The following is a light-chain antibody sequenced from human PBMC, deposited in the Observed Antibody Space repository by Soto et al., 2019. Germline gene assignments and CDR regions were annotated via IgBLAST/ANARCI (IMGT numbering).Light chain of an antibody. J-gene: IGKJ5*01. CDR2: DGS. CDR1: QSVSNIY. V-gene: IGKV3-20*01. Sequence: LVLTHSPGTLSLSPLETATLSFRASQSVSNIYLGWYQQKPGQAPRLLIFDGSSRATGIPDRFSGSGSGTDFTLTINRLAPEDSAVYYCQQHLHSPITFGQGTRLGIK. CDR3: QQHLHSPIT.